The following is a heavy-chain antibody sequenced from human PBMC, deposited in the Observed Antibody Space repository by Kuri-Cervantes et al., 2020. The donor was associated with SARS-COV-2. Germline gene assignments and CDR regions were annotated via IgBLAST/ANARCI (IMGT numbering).Heavy chain of an antibody. V-gene: IGHV1-69*05. CDR3: ASTIFGVDNWLDP. CDR2: IIPIFGTA. CDR1: GYTFTNYF. D-gene: IGHD3-3*01. Sequence: SVKVSCKASGYTFTNYFMHWVRQAPGQGPEWMGGIIPIFGTANYAQKFQGRVTITTDESTSTAYMELSSLRSEDTAVYYCASTIFGVDNWLDPWGQGTLVTVSS. J-gene: IGHJ5*02.